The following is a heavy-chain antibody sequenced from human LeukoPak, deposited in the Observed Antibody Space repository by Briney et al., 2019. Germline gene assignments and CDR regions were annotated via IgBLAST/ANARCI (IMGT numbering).Heavy chain of an antibody. CDR2: IYETGHT. V-gene: IGHV4-59*08. CDR1: GGSINNYY. D-gene: IGHD3-22*01. Sequence: SETLSLTCTVSGGSINNYYWSWIRQPPGKGLEWIAYIYETGHTGYNPPPKTRVTISLDTSKNQFSLKLNSVTAADTAVYYCARHRHYDSSGYYYLDYWGQGTLVTVSS. J-gene: IGHJ4*02. CDR3: ARHRHYDSSGYYYLDY.